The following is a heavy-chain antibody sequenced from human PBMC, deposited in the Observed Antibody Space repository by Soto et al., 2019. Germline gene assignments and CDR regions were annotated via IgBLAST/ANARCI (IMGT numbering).Heavy chain of an antibody. CDR1: GFTFSSYA. CDR3: AKDSSSSGWKDYYYYGMDV. D-gene: IGHD6-19*01. J-gene: IGHJ6*02. CDR2: ISGSGGST. Sequence: EVQLLESGGGLVQPGGSLRLSCAASGFTFSSYAMSWVRQAPGKGLERVSAISGSGGSTYYADSVKGRFTISRDNSKNTLYLQMNSLRAEDTAVYYCAKDSSSSGWKDYYYYGMDVWGQGTTVTVSS. V-gene: IGHV3-23*01.